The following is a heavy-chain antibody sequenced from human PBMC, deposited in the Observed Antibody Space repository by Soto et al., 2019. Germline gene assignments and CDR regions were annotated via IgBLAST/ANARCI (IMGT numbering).Heavy chain of an antibody. CDR2: MQPDGVTK. J-gene: IGHJ4*02. V-gene: IGHV3-30*09. Sequence: QVQLVESWGGVVQPGRSLRLSCRISGFSLTVYSMNWVRQAPGKGLEWVAVMQPDGVTKNYADSVQGRFVISGDNSKNTLYLEMDSLTPEDTAIYYCARGLQGFDYWGQGTLVTVSS. CDR1: GFSLTVYS. CDR3: ARGLQGFDY.